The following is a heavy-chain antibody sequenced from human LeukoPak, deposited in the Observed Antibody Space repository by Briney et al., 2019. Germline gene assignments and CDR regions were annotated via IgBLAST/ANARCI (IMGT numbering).Heavy chain of an antibody. CDR2: ISSSSSYI. J-gene: IGHJ3*02. CDR1: GFTFSSYS. CDR3: ARKFQYYYDSRRMDDAFDI. V-gene: IGHV3-21*01. D-gene: IGHD3-22*01. Sequence: GGSLRLSCAASGFTFSSYSMNWVRQAPGKGLEWVSSISSSSSYIYYADSVKGRLTISRDNAKNSLYLQMNSLRAEDTAVYYCARKFQYYYDSRRMDDAFDIWGQGTMVTVSS.